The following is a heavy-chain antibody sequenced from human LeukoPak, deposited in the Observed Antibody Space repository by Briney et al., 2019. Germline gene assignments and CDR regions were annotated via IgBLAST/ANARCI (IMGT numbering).Heavy chain of an antibody. D-gene: IGHD2-15*01. V-gene: IGHV3-30*02. CDR1: GFTFITYG. CDR3: AKDPSCSGGTCSSYPDY. Sequence: GGSLRLSCAASGFTFITYGMHWVRRAPGKGLEWVAFIQYDGSNKYYADSVEGRFTISRDNSKNTLHLQMNSLRAEDTAVYHCAKDPSCSGGTCSSYPDYWGQGILVTVSS. J-gene: IGHJ4*02. CDR2: IQYDGSNK.